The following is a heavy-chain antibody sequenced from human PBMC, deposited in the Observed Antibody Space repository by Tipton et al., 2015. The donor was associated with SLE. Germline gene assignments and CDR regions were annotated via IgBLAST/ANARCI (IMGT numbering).Heavy chain of an antibody. CDR2: IYTTGST. CDR1: GDSISNDNYY. D-gene: IGHD3-22*01. Sequence: LRLSCTVSGDSISNDNYYWSWIRQPAGKGLEYIGRIYTTGSTSYNPSLRSRVTVSVDTSTNQFSLKLSSVTAADTAVYYCARQKMGYYDLSGYWSQGRTWIDSWGQGTLVTVSS. J-gene: IGHJ4*02. V-gene: IGHV4-61*02. CDR3: ARQKMGYYDLSGYWSQGRTWIDS.